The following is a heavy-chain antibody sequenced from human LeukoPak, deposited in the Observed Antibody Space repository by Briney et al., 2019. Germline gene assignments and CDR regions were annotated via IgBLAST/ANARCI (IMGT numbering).Heavy chain of an antibody. CDR3: ARGLMAYDY. CDR2: INPNSGDT. J-gene: IGHJ4*02. V-gene: IGHV1-2*04. Sequence: ASVKVSCKASGYTFTGYYVHWVRQAPGQGLEWMGRINPNSGDTNYAQKFQGWVTMTRDTSISTAYMELSRLRSDDTAVYYCARGLMAYDYWGQGTLVTVSS. CDR1: GYTFTGYY. D-gene: IGHD2-8*01.